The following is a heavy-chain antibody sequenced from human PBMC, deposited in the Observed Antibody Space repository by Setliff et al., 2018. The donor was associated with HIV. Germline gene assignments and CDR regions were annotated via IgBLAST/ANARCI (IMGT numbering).Heavy chain of an antibody. CDR2: IFYTGST. CDR1: GGSISSSSYY. V-gene: IGHV4-39*01. J-gene: IGHJ4*02. Sequence: SETLSLTCTVSGGSISSSSYYWDWIRHPPGKSLEWVGSIFYTGSTNYRPSLESRVIVSLDTSKNQFSLKLSSVNAADTAVYYCTRRDVTTGMDSWGPGTQVTVS. D-gene: IGHD4-17*01. CDR3: TRRDVTTGMDS.